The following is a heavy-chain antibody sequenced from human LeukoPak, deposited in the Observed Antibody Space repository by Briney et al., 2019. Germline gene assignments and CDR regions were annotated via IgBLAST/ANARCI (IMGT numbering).Heavy chain of an antibody. CDR3: AKVNVDTDLGYFDH. CDR1: GFTFSSYA. D-gene: IGHD5-18*01. V-gene: IGHV3-23*01. Sequence: GGSLRLSWAASGFTFSSYAMSWVRQAPGKGREWVSGIRGSGGRTYYADSVKGRFTISRDNSKNTMYLQMNILRPEDTAIYYCAKVNVDTDLGYFDHWGQGTLVTVSS. J-gene: IGHJ4*02. CDR2: IRGSGGRT.